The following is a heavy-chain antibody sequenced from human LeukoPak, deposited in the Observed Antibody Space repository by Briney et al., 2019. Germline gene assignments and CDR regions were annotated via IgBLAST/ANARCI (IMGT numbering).Heavy chain of an antibody. D-gene: IGHD6-13*01. CDR2: ISSSSSYI. V-gene: IGHV3-21*01. J-gene: IGHJ4*02. CDR1: GFTFSSYS. Sequence: GGSLRLSCAASGFTFSSYSMNWVRQAPGKGLECVSSISSSSSYIYYADSVKGRFTISRDNAKNSLYLQMNSLRAEDTAVYYCASSIAAAGTNYWGQGTLVTVSS. CDR3: ASSIAAAGTNY.